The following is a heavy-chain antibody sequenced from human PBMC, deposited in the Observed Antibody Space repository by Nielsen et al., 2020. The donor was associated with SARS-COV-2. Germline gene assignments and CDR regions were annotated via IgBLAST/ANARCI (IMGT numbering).Heavy chain of an antibody. CDR1: GFTFRDHW. J-gene: IGHJ6*02. CDR2: LSSEGTKE. D-gene: IGHD5-24*01. V-gene: IGHV3-30-3*01. CDR3: ARGRDYAMDV. Sequence: GESLKISCAASGFTFRDHWMHWVRQAPGKGLEWVAFLSSEGTKEFYTDSVQGRFIISRDNSKNTLNLQMSSLRPEDSAVYYCARGRDYAMDVWGQGTTVIVSS.